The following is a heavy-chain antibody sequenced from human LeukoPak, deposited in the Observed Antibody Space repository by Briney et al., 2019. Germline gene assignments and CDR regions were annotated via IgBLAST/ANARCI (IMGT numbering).Heavy chain of an antibody. CDR2: IYYSGST. CDR3: ARQGGQQLGYYFDY. CDR1: GYSISSSSYY. J-gene: IGHJ4*02. D-gene: IGHD6-13*01. V-gene: IGHV4-39*01. Sequence: PSETLSLTCTVSGYSISSSSYYWGWIRQPPGKGLEWIGSIYYSGSTYYNPSLKSRVTISVDTSKNQFSLKLSSVTAADTAVYYCARQGGQQLGYYFDYWGQGTLVTVSS.